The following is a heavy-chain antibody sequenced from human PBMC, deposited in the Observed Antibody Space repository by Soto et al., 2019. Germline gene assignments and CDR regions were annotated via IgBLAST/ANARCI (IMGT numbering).Heavy chain of an antibody. V-gene: IGHV1-18*04. Sequence: QEQLVQSGGEVKKPGASVRVSCKASGYTFTKYGITWVRQAPGQGLEWMGWIGVYNGKTNYARKLKGRIIMTADTSASTAYMELRSLRSDDTAVYYCSRARYCTSPSCYNHYYYGMDIWGQGTTVSVS. D-gene: IGHD2-2*02. CDR1: GYTFTKYG. CDR3: SRARYCTSPSCYNHYYYGMDI. J-gene: IGHJ6*02. CDR2: IGVYNGKT.